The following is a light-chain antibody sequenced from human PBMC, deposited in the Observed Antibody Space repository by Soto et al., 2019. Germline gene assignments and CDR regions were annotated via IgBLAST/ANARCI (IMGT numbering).Light chain of an antibody. CDR2: AAS. CDR1: QSVRNH. J-gene: IGKJ4*01. V-gene: IGKV1-39*01. CDR3: QQTYSTPLT. Sequence: DIQMTQSPSSLSASIGDRVTVTCRASQSVRNHLNWYQQKSGKAPKVLIYAASSLQSGVPSRFSGSGSETHFTLTISSLQPEDVATYYCQQTYSTPLTFGGGTKVGIK.